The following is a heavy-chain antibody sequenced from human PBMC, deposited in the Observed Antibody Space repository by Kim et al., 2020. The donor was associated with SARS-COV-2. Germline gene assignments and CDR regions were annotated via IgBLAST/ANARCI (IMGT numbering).Heavy chain of an antibody. CDR1: GFTFDDYA. Sequence: GGSLRLSCAASGFTFDDYAMHWVRQAPGKGLEWVSGISWNSGSIGYADSVKGRFTISRDNAKNSLYLQMNSLRAEDTALYYCAKDISAAARWGAFDYWGQGTLVTVSS. CDR3: AKDISAAARWGAFDY. CDR2: ISWNSGSI. J-gene: IGHJ4*02. D-gene: IGHD6-13*01. V-gene: IGHV3-9*01.